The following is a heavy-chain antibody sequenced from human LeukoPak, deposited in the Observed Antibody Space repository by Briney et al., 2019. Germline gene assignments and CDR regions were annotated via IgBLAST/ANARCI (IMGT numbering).Heavy chain of an antibody. D-gene: IGHD1-1*01. CDR2: IYYSGST. CDR1: GGSTSSSRYY. Sequence: SETLSLTCTVSGGSTSSSRYYWGWIRQPPGKGLEWIGSIYYSGSTYYNPSLKSRVNISIDTSKNQFSLKLSSVTAADTAVYYCARRVETAYFDYWGQGTLVTVSS. J-gene: IGHJ4*02. V-gene: IGHV4-39*01. CDR3: ARRVETAYFDY.